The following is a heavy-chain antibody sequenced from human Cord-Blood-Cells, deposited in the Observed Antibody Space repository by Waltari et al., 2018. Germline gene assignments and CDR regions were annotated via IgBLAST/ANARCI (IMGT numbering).Heavy chain of an antibody. D-gene: IGHD2-8*02. CDR2: IHHSGGT. CDR3: ASLVVGFDY. Sequence: QVQLQQWGAGLLKPSEPLSLTCAVYGGSFSGYYWSWIRQPPGKGLEWIGEIHHSGGTNYSPSLKGRATLSVDASKNQFSLKLSSVTASDTAVYYCASLVVGFDYWGQGTLVTVSS. J-gene: IGHJ4*02. CDR1: GGSFSGYY. V-gene: IGHV4-34*01.